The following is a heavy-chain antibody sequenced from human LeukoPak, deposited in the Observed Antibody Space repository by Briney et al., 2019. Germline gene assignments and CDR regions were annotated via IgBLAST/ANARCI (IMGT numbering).Heavy chain of an antibody. CDR1: GGSISSGNW. CDR2: IFHSGST. CDR3: AREVGGDFDALDY. V-gene: IGHV4-4*02. D-gene: IGHD4-17*01. J-gene: IGHJ4*02. Sequence: SETLSLTCAVSGGSISSGNWWSWVRQPPGKWLQWIGEIFHSGSTNYNPSLKSRVTISVDNSKNQLSLTLTSVTAADTAVYYCAREVGGDFDALDYWGQGTLVTVSS.